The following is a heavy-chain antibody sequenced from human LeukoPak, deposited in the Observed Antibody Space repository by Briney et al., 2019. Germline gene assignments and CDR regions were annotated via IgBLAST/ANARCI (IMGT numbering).Heavy chain of an antibody. CDR1: GFTFSSYW. Sequence: GGSLRLSCAASGFTFSSYWMSWVRQAPGKGLEWVANIKQVGSEKYYVDSVKGRFTISRDNAKNSLYLQMNSLRAEDTAVYYCAREIVVVVAATPVSWFDPWGQGTLVTVSS. CDR3: AREIVVVVAATPVSWFDP. D-gene: IGHD2-15*01. CDR2: IKQVGSEK. V-gene: IGHV3-7*01. J-gene: IGHJ5*02.